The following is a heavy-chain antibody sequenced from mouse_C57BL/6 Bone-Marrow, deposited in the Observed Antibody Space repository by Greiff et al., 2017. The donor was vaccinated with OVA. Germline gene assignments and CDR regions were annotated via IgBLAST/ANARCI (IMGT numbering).Heavy chain of an antibody. CDR2: ISSGGSYT. J-gene: IGHJ4*01. CDR1: GFTFSSYG. CDR3: ARTGSNYSFY. V-gene: IGHV5-6*02. Sequence: DVKLVESGGDLVKPGGSLKLSCAASGFTFSSYGMSWVRQTPDKRLEWVATISSGGSYTYYPDSVKGRFTISRDNTKNTLYLQMSSLKSEDTAMYYCARTGSNYSFYWGQGTSVTVSS. D-gene: IGHD2-5*01.